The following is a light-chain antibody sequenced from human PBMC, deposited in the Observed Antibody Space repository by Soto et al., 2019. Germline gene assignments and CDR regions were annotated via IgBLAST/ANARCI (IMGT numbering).Light chain of an antibody. CDR3: LQDFNSPYT. V-gene: IGKV3-15*01. Sequence: IVMTQSPATLSVSPGERATLSCRASQSVSSNLAWYQQKPGQAPRLLIYGASTRATGIPARFSGSGSGTEFALTISSLQSEDFATYYCLQDFNSPYTFGQGTKLEI. CDR2: GAS. J-gene: IGKJ2*01. CDR1: QSVSSN.